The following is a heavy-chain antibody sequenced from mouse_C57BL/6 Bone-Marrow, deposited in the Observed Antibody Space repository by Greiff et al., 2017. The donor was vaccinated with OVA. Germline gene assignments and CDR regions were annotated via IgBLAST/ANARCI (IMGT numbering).Heavy chain of an antibody. J-gene: IGHJ2*01. Sequence: QVQLQQPGAELVKPGASVKLSCKASGYTFTSYWMHWVKQRPGQGLEWIGMIHPSSGSTNYNEKFKSKATLTVDKSSSTAYMQLSSLTSEDSAVYYCASRGFGCYYLYYFDYWGQGTTLTVSS. CDR3: ASRGFGCYYLYYFDY. CDR1: GYTFTSYW. D-gene: IGHD2-3*01. V-gene: IGHV1-64*01. CDR2: IHPSSGST.